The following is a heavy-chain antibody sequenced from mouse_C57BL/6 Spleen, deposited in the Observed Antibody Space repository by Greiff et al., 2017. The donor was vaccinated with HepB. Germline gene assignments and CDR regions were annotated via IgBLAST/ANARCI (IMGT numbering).Heavy chain of an antibody. CDR1: GFTFSSYG. V-gene: IGHV5-6*01. CDR3: AGHYGSSYDYAMDY. J-gene: IGHJ4*01. CDR2: ISSGGSYT. D-gene: IGHD1-1*01. Sequence: EVKLMESGGDLVKPGGSLKLSCAASGFTFSSYGMSWVRQTPDKRLEWVATISSGGSYTYYPDSVKGRFTISRDNAKNTLYLQMSSLKSEDTAMYYCAGHYGSSYDYAMDYWGQGTSVTVSS.